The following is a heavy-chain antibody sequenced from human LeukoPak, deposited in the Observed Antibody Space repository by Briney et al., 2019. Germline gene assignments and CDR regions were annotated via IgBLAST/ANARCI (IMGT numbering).Heavy chain of an antibody. J-gene: IGHJ4*02. D-gene: IGHD3-22*01. CDR1: GFTFSSYG. CDR3: ARFYDSS. Sequence: GGSLRLSCAASGFTFSSYGMHWVRQAPGKGLEWVAVISYDGSNKYYADSVKGRFTISRDNPKNTLYLQMNSLRAEDTAVYYCARFYDSSWGQGTLVTVSS. V-gene: IGHV3-30*03. CDR2: ISYDGSNK.